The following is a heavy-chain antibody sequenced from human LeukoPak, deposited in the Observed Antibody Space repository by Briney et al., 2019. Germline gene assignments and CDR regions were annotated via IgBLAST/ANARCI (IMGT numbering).Heavy chain of an antibody. V-gene: IGHV1-2*06. CDR1: GYTFTGYY. D-gene: IGHD6-6*01. CDR3: ARGWAYSSSHYIDY. CDR2: INPNSGGT. J-gene: IGHJ4*02. Sequence: ASVKVSCKASGYTFTGYYMHWVRQAPGQGLEWMGRINPNSGGTNYAQKFQDRVTMTRDTSISTAYMELSRLRSDDTAVYYCARGWAYSSSHYIDYWGQGTLVTVSS.